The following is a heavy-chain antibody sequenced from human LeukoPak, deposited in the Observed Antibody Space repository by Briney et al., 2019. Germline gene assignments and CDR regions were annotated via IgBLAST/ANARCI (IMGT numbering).Heavy chain of an antibody. D-gene: IGHD4-17*01. V-gene: IGHV3-23*01. CDR2: ISASGGST. Sequence: GGSLRLSCAASGFTFSSYAMSWVRQAPGKGLEWVSAISASGGSTFYADSVKGRLTISRDNSKNTLYLQMNSLRAEDTAVYYCAREHMTRVTLDYWGQGTLVTVSS. J-gene: IGHJ4*02. CDR3: AREHMTRVTLDY. CDR1: GFTFSSYA.